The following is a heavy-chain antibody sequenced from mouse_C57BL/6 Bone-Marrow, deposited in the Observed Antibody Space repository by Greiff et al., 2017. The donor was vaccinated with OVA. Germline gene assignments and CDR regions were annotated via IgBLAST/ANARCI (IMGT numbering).Heavy chain of an antibody. D-gene: IGHD2-3*01. CDR1: GYTFTDYY. CDR2: INPYNGGT. CDR3: ARGGGYYDFDY. V-gene: IGHV1-19*01. J-gene: IGHJ2*01. Sequence: EVQLQQSGPVLVKPGASVKMSCKASGYTFTDYYMNWVKQSHGKSLEWIGVINPYNGGTSYNQKFKGKATLTVDKSSSTAYMELNSLTSEDSAVYYCARGGGYYDFDYWGQGTTLTVSS.